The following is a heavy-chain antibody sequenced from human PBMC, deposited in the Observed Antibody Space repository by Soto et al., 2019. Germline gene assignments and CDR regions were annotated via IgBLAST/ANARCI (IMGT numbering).Heavy chain of an antibody. Sequence: ASVKVSCKASGYTFISYGISWVRQAPGQGLEWMGWISTFNGNTNYAQKLQGRVTMTTDTSTSTAYMELRSLRSDDTAVYYCARDELDCTNGVCYTPYYFDYWGQGALATVSS. CDR3: ARDELDCTNGVCYTPYYFDY. D-gene: IGHD2-8*01. CDR2: ISTFNGNT. J-gene: IGHJ4*02. V-gene: IGHV1-18*04. CDR1: GYTFISYG.